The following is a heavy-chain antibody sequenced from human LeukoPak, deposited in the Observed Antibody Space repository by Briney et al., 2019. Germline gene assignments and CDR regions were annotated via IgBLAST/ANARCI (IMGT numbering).Heavy chain of an antibody. CDR2: CRRGSGGNT. Sequence: GSPKPPFSASGVPPCRFAMGWARPAPGEGAGVVLRICRRGSGGNTYYADSVKGRFTISRDSSKNTLFLHMNTLRAEDTAIYYCAKGIGRPYDFWSGYSYYFDYWGQGTLVTVSS. J-gene: IGHJ4*02. CDR1: GVPPCRFA. D-gene: IGHD3-3*01. V-gene: IGHV3-23*01. CDR3: AKGIGRPYDFWSGYSYYFDY.